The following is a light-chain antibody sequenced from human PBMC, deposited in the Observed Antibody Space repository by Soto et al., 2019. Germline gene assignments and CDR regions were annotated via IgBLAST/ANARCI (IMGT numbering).Light chain of an antibody. V-gene: IGKV3-15*01. CDR3: QQYNDWPWGT. CDR2: GAS. CDR1: GTVNTN. J-gene: IGKJ4*01. Sequence: EIVMTQSAATLSVPPGGRATLSCRANGTVNTNLAGFQHRPGQAPTLLLYGASTRATGIPGRFSGSGSGTEFTLTIDSLQSEDFAVYYCQQYNDWPWGTFGGGTKVAFK.